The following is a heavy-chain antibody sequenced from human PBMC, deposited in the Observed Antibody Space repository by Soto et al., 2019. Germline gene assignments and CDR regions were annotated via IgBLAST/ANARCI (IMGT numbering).Heavy chain of an antibody. Sequence: PSETLSLTCTVPGGSISSGGYYWSWIRQHPGKGLEWIGYIYYSGSTYYNPSLKSQVTISVDTSKNQFSLKLSSVTAADTAVYYCARGRIAARRGAGLYYYYGMDVWGQGTTVTVSS. V-gene: IGHV4-31*01. CDR1: GGSISSGGYY. CDR3: ARGRIAARRGAGLYYYYGMDV. D-gene: IGHD6-6*01. CDR2: IYYSGST. J-gene: IGHJ6*02.